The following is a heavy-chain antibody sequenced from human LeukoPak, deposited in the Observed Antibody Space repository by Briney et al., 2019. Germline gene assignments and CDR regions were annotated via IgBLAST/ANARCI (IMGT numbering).Heavy chain of an antibody. J-gene: IGHJ4*02. V-gene: IGHV3-11*04. D-gene: IGHD2-21*01. Sequence: PGGSLRLSCAASGFIFSDHYMDWVRQAPGKGLEWISYISTTSTTIYYADSVKGRFTISRDNAKNSLYLQMNSLRAEDTAVYYCARDSTDYYFDYWGQGTLVTVSS. CDR3: ARDSTDYYFDY. CDR1: GFIFSDHY. CDR2: ISTTSTTI.